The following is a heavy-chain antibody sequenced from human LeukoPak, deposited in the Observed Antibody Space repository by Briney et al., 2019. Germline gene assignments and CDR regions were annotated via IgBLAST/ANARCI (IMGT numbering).Heavy chain of an antibody. J-gene: IGHJ6*03. CDR2: ITSGSRYM. D-gene: IGHD6-19*01. CDR1: GFTFSSYS. Sequence: GGSLRLSCAASGFTFSSYSMNWVRQAPGKGLEWVSSITSGSRYMYYADSVKGRFTISRDNAKNSLYLQMSSLRAEDTAVYYCARDGWEGYYMDVWGKGTTVTISS. V-gene: IGHV3-21*06. CDR3: ARDGWEGYYMDV.